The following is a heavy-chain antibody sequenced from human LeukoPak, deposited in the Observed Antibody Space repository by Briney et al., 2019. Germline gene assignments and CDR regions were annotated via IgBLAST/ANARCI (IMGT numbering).Heavy chain of an antibody. Sequence: GGSLRLSCAASGFTFSSYATSWVRQAPGKGLEWVSAISGSGGSTYYADSVKGRFTISRDNSKNTLYLQMNSLRAEDTAVYYCATIAAAGMSHFQHWGQGTLVTVSS. CDR2: ISGSGGST. D-gene: IGHD6-13*01. J-gene: IGHJ1*01. CDR1: GFTFSSYA. CDR3: ATIAAAGMSHFQH. V-gene: IGHV3-23*01.